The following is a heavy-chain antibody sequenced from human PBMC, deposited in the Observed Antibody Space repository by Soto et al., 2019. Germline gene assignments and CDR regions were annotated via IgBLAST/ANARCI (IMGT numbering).Heavy chain of an antibody. J-gene: IGHJ6*02. V-gene: IGHV1-8*01. CDR1: GYTFTSYD. Sequence: QVQLVQSGAEVKKPGASVKVSCKASGYTFTSYDINWVRQATGQGLEWMGWMNPNSGNTGYAQKFQGRVTMTRNTSISTAYRALSSLTSEDTAVYYCASSPPYYDFRSGYDNRYYGMAVWGQGTTFTVSS. CDR3: ASSPPYYDFRSGYDNRYYGMAV. CDR2: MNPNSGNT. D-gene: IGHD3-3*01.